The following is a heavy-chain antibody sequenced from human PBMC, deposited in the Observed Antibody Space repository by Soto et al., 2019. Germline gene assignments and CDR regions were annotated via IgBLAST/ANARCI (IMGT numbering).Heavy chain of an antibody. V-gene: IGHV3-23*01. D-gene: IGHD3-9*01. Sequence: GGSLRLSCAASGFTFSSYAMSWVRQAPGKGLEWVSAISGSGGSTNYADSVKGRFTISRDNSKNTPYLQMNSLRAEDTAVYYCAKGDILTGSWYYYYYGMDVWGQGTTVTVSS. CDR1: GFTFSSYA. CDR3: AKGDILTGSWYYYYYGMDV. J-gene: IGHJ6*02. CDR2: ISGSGGST.